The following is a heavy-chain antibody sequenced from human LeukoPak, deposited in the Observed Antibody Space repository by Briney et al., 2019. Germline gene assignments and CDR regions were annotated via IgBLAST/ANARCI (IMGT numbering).Heavy chain of an antibody. CDR1: GFTFSSYG. D-gene: IGHD2-2*02. CDR3: AKWARDCSSTSCYMRY. V-gene: IGHV3-30*18. J-gene: IGHJ4*02. CDR2: ISYDGSNK. Sequence: GGSLRLPCAASGFTFSSYGMHWVRQAPGKGLEWVAVISYDGSNKYYADSVKGRFTISRDNSKNTLYLQMNSLRAEDTAVYYCAKWARDCSSTSCYMRYWGQGTLVTVSS.